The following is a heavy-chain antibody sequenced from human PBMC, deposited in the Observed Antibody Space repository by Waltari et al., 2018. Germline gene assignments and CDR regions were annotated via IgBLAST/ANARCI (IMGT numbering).Heavy chain of an antibody. CDR2: IRSKTDGGTI. J-gene: IGHJ4*02. Sequence: EIQLVESGGGLLEPGGSLRLSCAACGLPLANPWMSWVRQAPGKGLEWVGRIRSKTDGGTIDYGAPVKGRFTISRDDSKNIVYLQLERLKSEDSGVYYCTIPSGTYDDYWGQGTLVTVSS. D-gene: IGHD1-26*01. V-gene: IGHV3-15*01. CDR3: TIPSGTYDDY. CDR1: GLPLANPW.